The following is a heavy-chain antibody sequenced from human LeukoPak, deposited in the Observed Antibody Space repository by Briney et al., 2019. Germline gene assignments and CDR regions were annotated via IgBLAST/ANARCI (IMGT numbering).Heavy chain of an antibody. Sequence: PGRSLRLSCAASGFMFSSSGMHWVRQAPGKGLEWVAVIWYDGSNKYSADSVKGRFTISRDNSKNTLYLQMNSLRAEGTAVYYCARDGGTSHFDYWGQGTLVTVSS. J-gene: IGHJ4*02. CDR2: IWYDGSNK. V-gene: IGHV3-33*01. CDR1: GFMFSSSG. D-gene: IGHD4-23*01. CDR3: ARDGGTSHFDY.